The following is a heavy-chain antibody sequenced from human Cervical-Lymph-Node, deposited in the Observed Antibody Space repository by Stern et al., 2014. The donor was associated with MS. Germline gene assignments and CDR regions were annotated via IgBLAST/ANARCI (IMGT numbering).Heavy chain of an antibody. D-gene: IGHD6-13*01. V-gene: IGHV4-59*01. J-gene: IGHJ4*02. Sequence: QVQLQESGPGLVKPSETLSLTCSVSGGSISTYYWHWIRQPPGKGLECIGYIHDSRTTNYSPSLKSRVTMSLDTSKNQFSLKLSSVTAADTAVYYCGRGYVLTAGSNIDYWGQGTLVTVSS. CDR3: GRGYVLTAGSNIDY. CDR1: GGSISTYY. CDR2: IHDSRTT.